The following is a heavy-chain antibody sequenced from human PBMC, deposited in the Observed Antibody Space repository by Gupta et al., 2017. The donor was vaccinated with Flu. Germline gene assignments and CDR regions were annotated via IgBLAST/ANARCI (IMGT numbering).Heavy chain of an antibody. CDR3: AKAGVWEPVV. D-gene: IGHD3-10*01. Sequence: QVHLQQWGAGLLRPAETLFFTRAVYGQSFTTNPLITWIRHSHGKGLEWIGEINYRENTNFNPSLKSRDSMSVDTSRRQVSLKVTSVAAADTALYICAKAGVWEPVVGGQGTLVTVSS. CDR2: INYRENT. J-gene: IGHJ4*02. V-gene: IGHV4-34*01. CDR1: GQSFTTNPL.